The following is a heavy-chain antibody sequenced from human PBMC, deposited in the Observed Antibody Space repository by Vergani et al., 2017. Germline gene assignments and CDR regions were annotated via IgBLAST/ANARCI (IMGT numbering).Heavy chain of an antibody. CDR2: IYWDDDK. Sequence: QITLKESGPTLVKPTQTLTLTCTFSGFSLRTSGVGVGWIRQPPGKALEWLALIYWDDDKRYTPSLKSRLTITKDTSKTQVVLTMTNMDPVDTATYYCAHTSYSSSWFTRDYWGQGTLVTVSS. D-gene: IGHD6-13*01. CDR1: GFSLRTSGVG. J-gene: IGHJ4*02. CDR3: AHTSYSSSWFTRDY. V-gene: IGHV2-5*02.